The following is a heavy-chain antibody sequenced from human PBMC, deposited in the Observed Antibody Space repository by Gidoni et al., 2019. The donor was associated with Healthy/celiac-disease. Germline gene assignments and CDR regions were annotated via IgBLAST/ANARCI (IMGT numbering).Heavy chain of an antibody. V-gene: IGHV1-8*01. Sequence: QVQLVQSGAEVKPPGASVKFSCRASGYTFTSYDITWVRQATGQGLEWMGWMNPNSGNTGYAQKFQGRVTMTRNTSISTAYMELSSLRSEDTAVYYCARARATVTTNRFDYWGQGTLVTVSS. CDR3: ARARATVTTNRFDY. CDR1: GYTFTSYD. CDR2: MNPNSGNT. J-gene: IGHJ4*02. D-gene: IGHD4-4*01.